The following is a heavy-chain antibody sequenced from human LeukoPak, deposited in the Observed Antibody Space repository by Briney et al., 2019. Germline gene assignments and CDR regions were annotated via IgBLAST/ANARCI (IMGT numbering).Heavy chain of an antibody. J-gene: IGHJ1*01. D-gene: IGHD6-19*01. Sequence: GASLKLSCKASGYTFTDYYMHWVRQAPGQGLEWLAWINPKGGGTHYTQKSQGRVNVTTDTPITSVYMQLSGLQSDATPVYHCARGLTGGSGNCGQGNLVTVSS. CDR1: GYTFTDYY. CDR2: INPKGGGT. CDR3: ARGLTGGSGN. V-gene: IGHV1-2*02.